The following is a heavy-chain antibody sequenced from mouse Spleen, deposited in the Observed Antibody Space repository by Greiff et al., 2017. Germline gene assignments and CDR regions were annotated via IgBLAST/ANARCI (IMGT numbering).Heavy chain of an antibody. J-gene: IGHJ3*01. D-gene: IGHD3-1*01. CDR2: INPNNGGT. CDR1: GYTFTDYN. Sequence: EVQVVESGPELVKPGASVKMSCKASGYTFTDYNMHWVKQSHGKSLEWIGYINPNNGGTSYNQKFKGKATLTVNKSSSTAYMELRSLTSEDSAVYYCARRARATFLFAYWGQGTLVTVSA. V-gene: IGHV1-22*01. CDR3: ARRARATFLFAY.